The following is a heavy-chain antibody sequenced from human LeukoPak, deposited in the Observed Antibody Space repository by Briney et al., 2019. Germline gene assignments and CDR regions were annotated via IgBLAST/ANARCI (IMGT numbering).Heavy chain of an antibody. Sequence: GGSLRLSCAASGFTFSSYWMSWVRQAPGKGLEWVANIKQDGSEKYYVDSVKGRFTISRDNAKNSLYLQMNSLRAEDTAVYYCARDRNDFWSGHYFDYWGQGTLVTVPS. D-gene: IGHD3-3*01. CDR2: IKQDGSEK. CDR3: ARDRNDFWSGHYFDY. CDR1: GFTFSSYW. J-gene: IGHJ4*02. V-gene: IGHV3-7*01.